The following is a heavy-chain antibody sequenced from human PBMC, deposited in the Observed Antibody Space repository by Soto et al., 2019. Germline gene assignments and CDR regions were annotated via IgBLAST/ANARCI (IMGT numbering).Heavy chain of an antibody. CDR1: GFTFDDDV. J-gene: IGHJ3*02. CDR3: AKDKGTVWNVRNGAFEI. D-gene: IGHD1-1*01. V-gene: IGHV3-9*01. Sequence: PGGSLRLSCAASGFTFDDDVMHWVRQAPGKGLEWVSVISWKSGNTDYADSVTGRFAISRDNAKNSLYLQMNSLRVEDTALYYCAKDKGTVWNVRNGAFEIWGQGTMVTVSS. CDR2: ISWKSGNT.